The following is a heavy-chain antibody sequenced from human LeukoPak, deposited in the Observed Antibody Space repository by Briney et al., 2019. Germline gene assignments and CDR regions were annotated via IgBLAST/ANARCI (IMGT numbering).Heavy chain of an antibody. Sequence: SETLSLTCAVYGGSFSGYYWSWIRQPPGKGLEWIGSIYYSGSTYYNPSLKSRVTISVDTSKNQFSLKLSSVTAADTAVYYCVSYGDYDTGRWGQGTLVTVSS. CDR1: GGSFSGYY. CDR3: VSYGDYDTGR. V-gene: IGHV4-34*01. D-gene: IGHD4-17*01. J-gene: IGHJ4*02. CDR2: IYYSGST.